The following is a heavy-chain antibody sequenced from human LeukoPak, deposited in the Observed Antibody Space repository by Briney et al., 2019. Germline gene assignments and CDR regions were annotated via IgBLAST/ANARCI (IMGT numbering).Heavy chain of an antibody. CDR2: TSSSGSTI. V-gene: IGHV3-48*03. J-gene: IGHJ4*02. D-gene: IGHD1-26*01. CDR1: GFTFSSYE. Sequence: GGSLRLSCAASGFTFSSYEMNWVRQAPGKGLEWVSYTSSSGSTIYYADSVKGRFTISRDNAKNSLYLQMNSLRAEDTAVYYCARGGWYTGSYYYFDYWGQGTLVTVSS. CDR3: ARGGWYTGSYYYFDY.